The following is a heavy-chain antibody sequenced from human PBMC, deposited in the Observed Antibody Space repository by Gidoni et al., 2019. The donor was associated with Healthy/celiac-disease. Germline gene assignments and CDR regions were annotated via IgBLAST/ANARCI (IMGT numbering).Heavy chain of an antibody. D-gene: IGHD4-17*01. CDR1: GFTFSSYA. CDR2: ISGSGGST. CDR3: AKGTTVNPDYYYGMDV. J-gene: IGHJ6*02. V-gene: IGHV3-23*01. Sequence: EVQLLESGGGLVQPGGSLRLSCAASGFTFSSYAMSWVRQAPGKGLEWVSAISGSGGSTYYADSVKGRFTISRDNSKNTLYLQMNSLRAEDTAVYYCAKGTTVNPDYYYGMDVWGQGTTVTVSS.